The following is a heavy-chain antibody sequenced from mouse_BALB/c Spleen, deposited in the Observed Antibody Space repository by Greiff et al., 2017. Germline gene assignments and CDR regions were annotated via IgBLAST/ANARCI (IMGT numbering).Heavy chain of an antibody. J-gene: IGHJ3*01. V-gene: IGHV2-9-2*01. CDR1: GFSLTSYD. CDR2: IWTGGGT. Sequence: QVQLKESGPGLVAPSQSLSITCTVSGFSLTSYDISWIRQPPGKGLEWLGVIWTGGGTNYNSAFMSRLSISKDNSKSQVFLKMNSLQTDDTAIYCCVRSYGSSYGFAYWGQGTLGTVSA. CDR3: VRSYGSSYGFAY. D-gene: IGHD1-1*01.